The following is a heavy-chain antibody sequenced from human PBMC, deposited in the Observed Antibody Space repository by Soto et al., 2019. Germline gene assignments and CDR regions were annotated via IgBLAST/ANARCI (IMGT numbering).Heavy chain of an antibody. V-gene: IGHV1-69*13. Sequence: SVKVSCKASGGTFSSYAISWVRQAPGQGLEWMGGIIPIFGTANYAQKFQGRVTITADESTSTAYMELSSLRSEDTAVYYCAREDGYSYGKNWFDPWGQGTLVTVSS. CDR3: AREDGYSYGKNWFDP. CDR1: GGTFSSYA. J-gene: IGHJ5*02. CDR2: IIPIFGTA. D-gene: IGHD5-18*01.